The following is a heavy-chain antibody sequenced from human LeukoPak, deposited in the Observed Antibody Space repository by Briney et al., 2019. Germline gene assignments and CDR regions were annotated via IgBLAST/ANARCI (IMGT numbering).Heavy chain of an antibody. CDR1: GFTFSSYS. V-gene: IGHV3-30*02. D-gene: IGHD6-13*01. Sequence: PGGSLRLSCATSGFTFSSYSMTWVRQAPGKGLDWVAFIRHDGHTEYYADSVKGRFTISRDNSENTLYLQMNSLRAEDTAVYFCAKRGYSSPYYYMDVWGKGTTVTVSS. CDR3: AKRGYSSPYYYMDV. CDR2: IRHDGHTE. J-gene: IGHJ6*03.